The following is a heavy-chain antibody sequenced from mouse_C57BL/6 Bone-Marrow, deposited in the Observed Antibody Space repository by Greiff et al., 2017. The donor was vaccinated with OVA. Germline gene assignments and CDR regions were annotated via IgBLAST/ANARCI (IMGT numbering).Heavy chain of an antibody. Sequence: QVQLQQPGAELVKPGASVKLSCKASGYTFTSYWMHWVKQRPGQGLEWIGMIHPNSGSTNYNEKFKSKATLTVDKSSSTAYMQLSSLTSEDSAVYYCARSNWAAYFDYWGQGTTLTVSS. D-gene: IGHD4-1*01. CDR3: ARSNWAAYFDY. V-gene: IGHV1-64*01. CDR1: GYTFTSYW. J-gene: IGHJ2*01. CDR2: IHPNSGST.